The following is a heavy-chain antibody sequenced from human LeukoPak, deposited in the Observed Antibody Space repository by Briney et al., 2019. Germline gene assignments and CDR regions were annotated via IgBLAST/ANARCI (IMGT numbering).Heavy chain of an antibody. V-gene: IGHV4-34*01. J-gene: IGHJ4*02. D-gene: IGHD3-22*01. CDR2: INHSGST. CDR1: GGSFSGYY. Sequence: PSETLSLTCAVYGGSFSGYYWSWIRQPPGKGLEWIGEINHSGSTNYNPSLKSRVTISVDTSKNQFSLKLSSVTAADTAVYYCAGLVGRYSSGLYYYYFDYWARGPWSPSPQ. CDR3: AGLVGRYSSGLYYYYFDY.